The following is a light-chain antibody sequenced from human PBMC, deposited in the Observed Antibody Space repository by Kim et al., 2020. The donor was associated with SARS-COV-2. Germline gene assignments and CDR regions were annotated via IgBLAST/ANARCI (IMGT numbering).Light chain of an antibody. J-gene: IGLJ2*01. CDR2: YDR. V-gene: IGLV3-21*04. Sequence: PGRTAKITCVGHGSEGSSLHWYQETAGPAPLLVIRYDRDRPSAIPERFAGSKSGDTAPLTISRVEAGDEADYYCQVWDSTSDHGVFGGGTKLTV. CDR1: GSEGSS. CDR3: QVWDSTSDHGV.